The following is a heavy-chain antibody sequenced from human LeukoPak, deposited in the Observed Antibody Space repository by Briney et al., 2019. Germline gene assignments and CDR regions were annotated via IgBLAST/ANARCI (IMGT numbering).Heavy chain of an antibody. J-gene: IGHJ5*02. CDR2: INPSGGST. CDR1: GYTFTSYY. V-gene: IGHV1-46*01. CDR3: AREEVDLRYDSRGNNWFDP. Sequence: ASVKVSCKASGYTFTSYYMHWVRQAPGQGLEWMRIINPSGGSTSYAQKFQGRVTMTRDTSTSTVYMELSSLRSEDTAVYYCAREEVDLRYDSRGNNWFDPWGQGTLVTVSS. D-gene: IGHD3-22*01.